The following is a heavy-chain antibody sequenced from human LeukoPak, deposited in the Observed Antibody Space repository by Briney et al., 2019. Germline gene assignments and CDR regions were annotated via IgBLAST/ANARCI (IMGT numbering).Heavy chain of an antibody. D-gene: IGHD3-3*01. V-gene: IGHV4-38-2*01. CDR1: GYSISSASY. Sequence: PSETLSLTCAVSGYSISSASYWGWIRQPPGKGLEWIGNIYHSGSPYYNPSLKSRVTISVDTSKDQFSLKLSSVTAADTAVYYCARPISSQGYFGVVIDWGQGTLVTVSS. CDR2: IYHSGSP. J-gene: IGHJ4*02. CDR3: ARPISSQGYFGVVID.